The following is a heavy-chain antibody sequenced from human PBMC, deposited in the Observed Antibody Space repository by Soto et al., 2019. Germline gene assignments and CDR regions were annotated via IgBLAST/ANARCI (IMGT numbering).Heavy chain of an antibody. CDR1: GGSISSYY. J-gene: IGHJ4*02. Sequence: QVQLQESGPGLVKPSETLSLTCTVSGGSISSYYWSWIRQPPGKGLEWIGYIYYSGSTNYNPSLTSRVTISVDTSKNQFSLKLSSVTAADTAVYYCARHLAQYGSGSHSIDYWGQGTLVTVSS. CDR2: IYYSGST. V-gene: IGHV4-59*08. CDR3: ARHLAQYGSGSHSIDY. D-gene: IGHD3-10*01.